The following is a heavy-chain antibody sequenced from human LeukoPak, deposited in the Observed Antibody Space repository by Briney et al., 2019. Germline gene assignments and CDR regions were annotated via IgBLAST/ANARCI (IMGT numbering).Heavy chain of an antibody. CDR3: ARTVGATTRLFDY. J-gene: IGHJ4*02. Sequence: GGSLRLSCAASGFTFSSYSMNWVRQAPGKGLEWVSSISSSSSYIYYADSVKGRFTTSRDNARNSLYLHLHSLRAEDTAVYYCARTVGATTRLFDYWGQGNLVPVSA. CDR2: ISSSSSYI. CDR1: GFTFSSYS. V-gene: IGHV3-21*01. D-gene: IGHD1-26*01.